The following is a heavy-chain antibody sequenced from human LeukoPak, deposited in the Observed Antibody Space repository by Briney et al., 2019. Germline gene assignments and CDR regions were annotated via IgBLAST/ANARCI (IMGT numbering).Heavy chain of an antibody. V-gene: IGHV4-38-2*02. D-gene: IGHD1-26*01. CDR1: GYSISSGYY. CDR3: ARGYLVGATLVDNWFDP. CDR2: IYHSGST. Sequence: PSETLSLTCTVSGYSISSGYYWGWIRQPPGKGLEWIGSIYHSGSTYYNPSLKSRVTISVDTPKNQFSLKLSSVTAADTAVYYCARGYLVGATLVDNWFDPWGQGTLVTVSS. J-gene: IGHJ5*02.